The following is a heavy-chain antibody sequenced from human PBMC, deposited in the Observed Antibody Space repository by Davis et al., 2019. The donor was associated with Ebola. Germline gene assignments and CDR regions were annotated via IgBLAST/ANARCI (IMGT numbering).Heavy chain of an antibody. V-gene: IGHV4-34*01. CDR2: IYSSGST. CDR1: GGSFSGYY. D-gene: IGHD6-6*01. J-gene: IGHJ6*02. CDR3: ARNRIAGSSSFYYYDGMDV. Sequence: SETLSLTCAVYGGSFSGYYWSWIRQPPGKGLEWIGYIYSSGSTNYNPSLKSRVTISVDTSKNQFSLKLSSVTAADTAVYYCARNRIAGSSSFYYYDGMDVWGQGTTVTVSS.